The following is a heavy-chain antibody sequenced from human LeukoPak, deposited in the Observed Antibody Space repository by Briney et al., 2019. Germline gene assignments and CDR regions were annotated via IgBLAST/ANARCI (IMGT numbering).Heavy chain of an antibody. Sequence: SETLSLTCTVSGGYTGSHYWSWIRQPAGKGLEWIGRISPSGTTHYNPSLGSRVTMSVDTSENYFSLRLSSVTAADTAVYYCARDFYASGFYFWFDPWGQGMLVTVSS. V-gene: IGHV4-4*07. CDR3: ARDFYASGFYFWFDP. CDR1: GGYTGSHY. CDR2: ISPSGTT. D-gene: IGHD2/OR15-2a*01. J-gene: IGHJ5*02.